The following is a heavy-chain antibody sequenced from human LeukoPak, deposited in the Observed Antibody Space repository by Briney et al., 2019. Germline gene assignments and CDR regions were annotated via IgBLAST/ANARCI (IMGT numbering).Heavy chain of an antibody. CDR2: INPSGGST. D-gene: IGHD2-2*01. J-gene: IGHJ3*01. V-gene: IGHV1-46*01. CDR1: GYTFTSYY. CDR3: ARDGRGAAAPDDAFDV. Sequence: ASVKVSCKASGYTFTSYYMHWVRQAPGQGLEWMGIINPSGGSTSYTQKFQGRVTMTRDTSTSTVYMELSSLTSEDTAVYYCARDGRGAAAPDDAFDVWGQGTMVTVSS.